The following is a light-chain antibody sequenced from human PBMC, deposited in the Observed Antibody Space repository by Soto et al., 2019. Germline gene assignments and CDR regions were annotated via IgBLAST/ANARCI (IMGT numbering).Light chain of an antibody. CDR2: GAS. V-gene: IGKV3-15*01. CDR1: QSISSE. CDR3: QQGHNWPLT. J-gene: IGKJ2*01. Sequence: ETVMTQSPATLSVSPGESATLSCRASQSISSELAWYQQKPGQPPRLLIYGASTRATGVPARFTGSGSGSDFTLPISGLQSEDFAVYYCQQGHNWPLTFGQGTRLEI.